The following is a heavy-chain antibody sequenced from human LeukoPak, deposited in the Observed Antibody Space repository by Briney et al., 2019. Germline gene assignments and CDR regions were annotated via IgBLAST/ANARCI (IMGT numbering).Heavy chain of an antibody. D-gene: IGHD6-13*01. Sequence: PSETLSLTCTVSGGSVSSDYWSWIRQPPGKGLEWIGYIYYSGSTNYNPSLKSRVTISVDTSKNQFSLKLSSVTAADTAVYYCASGIAAAGILAFHIWGQVTMVTVYS. CDR2: IYYSGST. CDR3: ASGIAAAGILAFHI. J-gene: IGHJ3*02. CDR1: GGSVSSDY. V-gene: IGHV4-59*02.